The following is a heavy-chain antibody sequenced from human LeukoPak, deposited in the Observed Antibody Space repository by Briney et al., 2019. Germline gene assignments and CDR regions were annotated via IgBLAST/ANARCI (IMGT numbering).Heavy chain of an antibody. J-gene: IGHJ4*02. D-gene: IGHD1-26*01. CDR2: ISGSRDFI. V-gene: IGHV3-21*06. CDR3: ARGLVGAAFDT. Sequence: GGSLRLSCAVSGFTFNVYAMHWVRQIPGKGPEWISSISGSRDFIYYADSVKGRFTISRDNAKNSLYLDMNSLRVEDTAVYFCARGLVGAAFDTRGQGALVTVSS. CDR1: GFTFNVYA.